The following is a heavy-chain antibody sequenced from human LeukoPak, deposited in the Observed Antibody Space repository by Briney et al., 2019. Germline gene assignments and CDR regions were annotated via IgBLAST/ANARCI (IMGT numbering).Heavy chain of an antibody. CDR1: GGSISGYY. CDR3: ARGNILSGYCFDF. CDR2: IHYTGGT. V-gene: IGHV4-34*01. J-gene: IGHJ4*02. D-gene: IGHD3-9*01. Sequence: PSETLSLTCAVYGGSISGYYWSWIPQPPGKGLEWVGEIHYTGGTSYNPSLKSRATISIDTSRNQLSLKLSSVTAADTAVYYCARGNILSGYCFDFWGQGALVTVSS.